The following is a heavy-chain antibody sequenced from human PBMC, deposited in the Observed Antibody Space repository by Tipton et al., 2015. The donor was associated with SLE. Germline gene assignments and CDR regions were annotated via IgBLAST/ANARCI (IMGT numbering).Heavy chain of an antibody. J-gene: IGHJ2*01. D-gene: IGHD2-15*01. CDR2: IWHDGSNK. V-gene: IGHV3-33*07. Sequence: SLRLSCVASGFRSPFTDYGMYWVRQTPGKGLEWVGVIWHDGSNKNYVDSTKGRFIISKDDSKRTLYLQMNSLTVDDTGLYFCARARGILGGSGWYLELWGRGTLVTVSS. CDR1: GFRSPFTDYG. CDR3: ARARGILGGSGWYLEL.